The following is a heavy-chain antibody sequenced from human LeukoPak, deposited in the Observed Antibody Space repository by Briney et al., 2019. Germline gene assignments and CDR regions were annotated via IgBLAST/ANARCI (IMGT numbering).Heavy chain of an antibody. CDR2: IRYDGSNK. J-gene: IGHJ4*02. Sequence: GGSLRLSCAASAFTFSSYSMHWVRQAPGKGLEWVAFIRYDGSNKYYADSVKGRFTISRDNSKNTLYLQMNSLRAEDTAVYYCAKDRQYYGSGSYFDYWGQGTLVTVSS. CDR1: AFTFSSYS. V-gene: IGHV3-30*02. CDR3: AKDRQYYGSGSYFDY. D-gene: IGHD3-10*01.